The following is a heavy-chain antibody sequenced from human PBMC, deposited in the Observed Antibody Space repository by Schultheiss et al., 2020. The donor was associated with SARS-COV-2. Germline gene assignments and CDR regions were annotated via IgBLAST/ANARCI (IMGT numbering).Heavy chain of an antibody. CDR2: IYSGGNT. Sequence: GGSLRLSCAGSGLTVSNNYMTWVRQAPGKGLEWVSVIYSGGNTHYADSVKGRFTISRDNSKNTLSLQMNSLTAEDTAVYYCAKDASSSGWYLNWYFDLWGRGTLVTVSS. CDR1: GLTVSNNY. V-gene: IGHV3-66*02. CDR3: AKDASSSGWYLNWYFDL. D-gene: IGHD6-19*01. J-gene: IGHJ2*01.